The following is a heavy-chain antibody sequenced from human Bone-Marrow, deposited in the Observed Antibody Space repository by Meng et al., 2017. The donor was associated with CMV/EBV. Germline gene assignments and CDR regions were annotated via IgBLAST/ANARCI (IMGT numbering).Heavy chain of an antibody. Sequence: GGSLRLSCTGSGYSFTSYWIGWVRQTPGKGLEWMGIIDPGDSDTSYSPSVQGQVTISLDKSSNTAYLQWGSLRASDTAVYYCARHEMGYPRYLDLWGRGTLVTVSS. CDR1: GYSFTSYW. CDR2: IDPGDSDT. V-gene: IGHV5-51*01. D-gene: IGHD5-24*01. CDR3: ARHEMGYPRYLDL. J-gene: IGHJ2*01.